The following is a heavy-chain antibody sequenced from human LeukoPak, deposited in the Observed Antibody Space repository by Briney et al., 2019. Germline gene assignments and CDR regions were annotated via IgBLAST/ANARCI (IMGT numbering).Heavy chain of an antibody. CDR3: ARVDVQYSSSSFRF. V-gene: IGHV3-7*03. Sequence: GGSLRLSCTASGFTFSSYWMSWVRQAPGKGLEWVAKIKQDGGENYYVDSVKGRFTISRDNAKNSLYLQMNSLRAEDTAVYYCARVDVQYSSSSFRFWGQGTLVTVSS. J-gene: IGHJ4*02. CDR1: GFTFSSYW. CDR2: IKQDGGEN. D-gene: IGHD6-6*01.